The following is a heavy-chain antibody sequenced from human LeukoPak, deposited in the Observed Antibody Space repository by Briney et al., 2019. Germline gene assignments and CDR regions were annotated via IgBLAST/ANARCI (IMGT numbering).Heavy chain of an antibody. V-gene: IGHV4-30-4*01. CDR3: ARSYSSGWYDTYYFDY. D-gene: IGHD6-19*01. Sequence: SETLSLTCTVSGGSISSGDYYWSWIRQHPGKGLEWIGYIYYSGSTYYNPSLKSRVTISVDTSKNQFSLKLSSVTAADTAVYYCARSYSSGWYDTYYFDYWGQGTLVTVSS. CDR2: IYYSGST. J-gene: IGHJ4*02. CDR1: GGSISSGDYY.